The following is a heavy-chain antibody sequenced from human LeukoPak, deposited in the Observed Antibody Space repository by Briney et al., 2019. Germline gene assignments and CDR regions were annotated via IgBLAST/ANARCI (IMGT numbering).Heavy chain of an antibody. CDR1: GGSISSSSYY. Sequence: SETLSLTCTVSGGSISSSSYYWGWIRQPPGKGLEWIGSIYYSGSTYYNPSLKSRVTISVDTSKNQFSLKLSSVTAADTAVYYCARSGSGWNFDSWGQGTLVTVSS. V-gene: IGHV4-39*01. CDR3: ARSGSGWNFDS. D-gene: IGHD6-19*01. J-gene: IGHJ4*02. CDR2: IYYSGST.